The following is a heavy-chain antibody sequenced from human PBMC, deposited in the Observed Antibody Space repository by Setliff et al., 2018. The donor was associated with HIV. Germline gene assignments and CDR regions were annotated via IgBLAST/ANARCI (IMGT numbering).Heavy chain of an antibody. Sequence: SETLSLTCTVSGGSISSYYWSWIRQPPGKGLEWIGYIYYSGSSKNTPSLKSRVTISVDTPKNEFSLKLSSVTATDTAVYYCARMLWRWGNYFDYWGQGTLVTVSS. J-gene: IGHJ4*02. D-gene: IGHD3-16*01. CDR3: ARMLWRWGNYFDY. CDR1: GGSISSYY. V-gene: IGHV4-59*08. CDR2: IYYSGSS.